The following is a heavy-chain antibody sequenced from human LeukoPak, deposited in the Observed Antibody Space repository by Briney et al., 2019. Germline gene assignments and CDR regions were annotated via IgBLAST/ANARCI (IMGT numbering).Heavy chain of an antibody. D-gene: IGHD5-18*01. Sequence: GGSLRLSCAASGFTFSSYGMHWVRQAPGKGLEWVAFIRYDGSNKYYTDSVKGRLTISRDNSKNTLYLQMNSLRAEDTAVYYCARMGGYSNQKSAYYYGMDVWGQGTTVTVSS. CDR1: GFTFSSYG. V-gene: IGHV3-30*02. CDR2: IRYDGSNK. CDR3: ARMGGYSNQKSAYYYGMDV. J-gene: IGHJ6*02.